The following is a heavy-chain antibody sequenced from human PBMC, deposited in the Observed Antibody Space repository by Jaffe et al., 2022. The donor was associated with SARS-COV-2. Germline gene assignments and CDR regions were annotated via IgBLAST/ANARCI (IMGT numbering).Heavy chain of an antibody. V-gene: IGHV3-30-3*01. CDR3: ARDGPRRLEAYGGRHDAFDI. Sequence: QVQLVESGGGVVQPGRSLRLSCAASGFTFSSYAMHWVRQAPGKGLEWVAVISYDGSNKYYADSVKGRFTISRDNSKNTLYLQMNSLRAEDTAVYYCARDGPRRLEAYGGRHDAFDIWGQGTMVTVSS. D-gene: IGHD2-15*01. J-gene: IGHJ3*02. CDR1: GFTFSSYA. CDR2: ISYDGSNK.